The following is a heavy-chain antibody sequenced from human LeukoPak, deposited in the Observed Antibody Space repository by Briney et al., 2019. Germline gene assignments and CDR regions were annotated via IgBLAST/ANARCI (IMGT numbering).Heavy chain of an antibody. CDR2: IWYDGSNK. J-gene: IGHJ4*02. V-gene: IGHV3-33*01. CDR3: ARISSIRAYYLDY. Sequence: GGSLRLSCAASGFTFSSYGMHWVRQAPGKGLEWVAVIWYDGSNKYYADSVKGRFTISRDNSKNTLYLQMNSLRAEDTAVYYCARISSIRAYYLDYWGQGTLVTVSS. D-gene: IGHD2-21*01. CDR1: GFTFSSYG.